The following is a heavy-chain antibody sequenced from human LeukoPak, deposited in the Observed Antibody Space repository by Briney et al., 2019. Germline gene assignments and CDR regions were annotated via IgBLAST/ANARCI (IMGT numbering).Heavy chain of an antibody. V-gene: IGHV3-30*02. CDR3: AKDEVGIAAAGTVDY. CDR1: GFTFSSYG. J-gene: IGHJ4*02. D-gene: IGHD6-13*01. CDR2: IRYDGSNK. Sequence: PGGSLRLSCAASGFTFSSYGMHWVRQAPGKGLEWVAFIRYDGSNKYYADSVKGRFTISRDNSKNTLYLQMNSLRAEDTAVYYCAKDEVGIAAAGTVDYWGQGTLVTVSS.